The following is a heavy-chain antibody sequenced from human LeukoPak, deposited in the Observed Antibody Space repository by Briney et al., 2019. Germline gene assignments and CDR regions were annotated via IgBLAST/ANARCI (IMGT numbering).Heavy chain of an antibody. D-gene: IGHD1-1*01. CDR2: ISYSGKS. CDR3: VRVGRSLHWNPDF. Sequence: PSETLSLTCTVSGGSMSHYYWGCIRQPPGKGLEWIGYISYSGKSNSNPSLKSRVTMSVDMSKNQFSLKLASVTAADTAVYYCVRVGRSLHWNPDFWSLGTLVTVSS. J-gene: IGHJ4*02. CDR1: GGSMSHYY. V-gene: IGHV4-59*01.